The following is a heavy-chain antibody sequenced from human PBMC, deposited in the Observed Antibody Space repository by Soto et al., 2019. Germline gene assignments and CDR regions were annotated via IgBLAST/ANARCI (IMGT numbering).Heavy chain of an antibody. J-gene: IGHJ6*03. CDR1: GFTFSSYA. Sequence: GGSMRLSCAASGFTFSSYAMSWVRQAPGKGLEWVSAISGSGCSTYYADPVKGRFTISRDNSKNTLYLQMNSLRAEDTAVYYCAKDMTCGSCYYYYYCMDVWGKGTTVTVSS. V-gene: IGHV3-23*01. CDR2: ISGSGCST. D-gene: IGHD3-16*01. CDR3: AKDMTCGSCYYYYYCMDV.